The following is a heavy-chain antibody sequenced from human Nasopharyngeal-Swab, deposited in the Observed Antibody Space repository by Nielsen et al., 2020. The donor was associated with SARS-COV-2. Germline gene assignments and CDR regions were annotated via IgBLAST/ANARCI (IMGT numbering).Heavy chain of an antibody. Sequence: ASVQVSCKDSGSTFTNDAMNWVRQAPGQGLEWMGWINTNTGNPTYAQGFTGRFVFSLDTSVSTAYLQISSLKAEDTAVYYCARSPYYYYMDVWGTGTTVTVSS. V-gene: IGHV7-4-1*02. CDR2: INTNTGNP. J-gene: IGHJ6*03. CDR1: GSTFTNDA. CDR3: ARSPYYYYMDV.